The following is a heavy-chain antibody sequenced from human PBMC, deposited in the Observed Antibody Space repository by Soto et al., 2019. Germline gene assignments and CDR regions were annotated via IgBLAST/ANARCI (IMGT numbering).Heavy chain of an antibody. J-gene: IGHJ3*02. V-gene: IGHV1-18*01. Sequence: ASVKVSCKASGYTFTSYGISWVRQAPGQGLEWMGWISAYNVNTNYAQKLQGRVTMTTDTSTSTAYMELRSMRSDDTAVYYCARDGDDYVWGSYRFAFDIWGQGTMVTVAS. CDR3: ARDGDDYVWGSYRFAFDI. CDR1: GYTFTSYG. CDR2: ISAYNVNT. D-gene: IGHD3-16*02.